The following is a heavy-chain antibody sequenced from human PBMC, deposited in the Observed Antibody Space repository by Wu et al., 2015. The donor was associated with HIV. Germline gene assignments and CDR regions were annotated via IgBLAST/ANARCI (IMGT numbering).Heavy chain of an antibody. V-gene: IGHV1-2*02. CDR2: INPNSGGT. D-gene: IGHD3-10*01. Sequence: QVQLVQSGAEVKKPGASVKVSCKASGYTFTGYYMHWVRQAPGQGLEWMGWINPNSGGTNYAQKFQGRVTMTRDTSISTAYMELSRLRSDDTAVYYCARDRITMVRGITPGSYYYYGMDVWGQGTTVTVSS. CDR1: GYTFTGYY. CDR3: ARDRITMVRGITPGSYYYYGMDV. J-gene: IGHJ6*02.